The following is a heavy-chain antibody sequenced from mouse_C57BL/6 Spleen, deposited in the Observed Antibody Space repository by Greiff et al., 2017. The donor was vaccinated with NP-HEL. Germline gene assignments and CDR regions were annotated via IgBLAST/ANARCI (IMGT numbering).Heavy chain of an antibody. V-gene: IGHV1-82*01. CDR1: GYAFSSSW. D-gene: IGHD1-1*01. Sequence: VQLKQSGPELVKPGASVKISCKASGYAFSSSWMNWVKQRPGKGLEWIGRIYPGDGDTNYNGKFKGKATLTADKSSSTAYMQLSSLTSEDSAVYFCARRDYGSSDYFDYWGQGTTLTVSS. J-gene: IGHJ2*01. CDR3: ARRDYGSSDYFDY. CDR2: IYPGDGDT.